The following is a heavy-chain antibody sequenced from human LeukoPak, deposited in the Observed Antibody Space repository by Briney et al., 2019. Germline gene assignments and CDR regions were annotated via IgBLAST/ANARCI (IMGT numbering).Heavy chain of an antibody. CDR2: IRSRGGTI. J-gene: IGHJ4*02. V-gene: IGHV3-48*03. CDR1: GFMFSSYE. Sequence: PGGSLRLSCAASGFMFSSYEMNWVRQAPGKWLEWVSYIRSRGGTIYYADSVKGRFTISRDNSKNTLYLQMNSLRAEDTAVYYCARILDSAWGELGYWGQGTLVTVSS. CDR3: ARILDSAWGELGY. D-gene: IGHD6-19*01.